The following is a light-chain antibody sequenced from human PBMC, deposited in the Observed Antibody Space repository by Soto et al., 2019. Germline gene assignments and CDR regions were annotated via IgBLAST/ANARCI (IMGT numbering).Light chain of an antibody. J-gene: IGLJ1*01. CDR2: VNN. Sequence: QSVLSQPPSASATPGQRVTISCSGSSSNIESNAVTYYQQLPGTAPKLLIYVNNQRPSGAPDLFSASKSGTSASLAIGVLHADDDADYYCATWDDSLNGVFGTGTKVTVL. CDR1: SSNIESNA. V-gene: IGLV1-44*01. CDR3: ATWDDSLNGV.